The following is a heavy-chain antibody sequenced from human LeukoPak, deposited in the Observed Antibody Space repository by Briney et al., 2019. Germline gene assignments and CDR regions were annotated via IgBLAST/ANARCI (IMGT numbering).Heavy chain of an antibody. CDR1: GFAFNTAW. V-gene: IGHV3-15*01. Sequence: PGGSLRLSCAASGFAFNTAWMSWVRQAPGQGLEWVGRIKSKASDGTVDYAAPVKGRFSISRDDSRNTLYLQMNSLKTEDTAVYYCVVDISGESRLFDYWGQGTLVTVSS. J-gene: IGHJ4*02. CDR3: VVDISGESRLFDY. D-gene: IGHD2-2*01. CDR2: IKSKASDGTV.